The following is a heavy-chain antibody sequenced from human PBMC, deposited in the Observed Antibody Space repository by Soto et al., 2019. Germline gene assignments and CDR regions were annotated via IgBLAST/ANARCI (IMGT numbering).Heavy chain of an antibody. CDR3: AGAMSTT. Sequence: QVQLVQSGAEVKKPGASVKVSCKASGYTFTSHDINWMRQATGQGLEWMGWMNPNSGHTNYAQKFQGRVTMTRNTPRSPAYVELTSLRSEDTAVYYCAGAMSTTWGQGTLVTVSS. D-gene: IGHD2-2*01. V-gene: IGHV1-8*01. CDR1: GYTFTSHD. J-gene: IGHJ5*02. CDR2: MNPNSGHT.